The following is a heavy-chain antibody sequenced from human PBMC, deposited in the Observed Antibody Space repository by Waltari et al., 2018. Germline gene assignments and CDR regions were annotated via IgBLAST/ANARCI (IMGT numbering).Heavy chain of an antibody. CDR2: INPNRGGK. CDR1: GYTSTGYY. Sequence: QVQLVQSGAEVKKPGASVKVSCKASGYTSTGYYMHWVRQAPGQGLEWMGWINPNRGGKKHEKKVQGRVTMTRETSISNAYMELSRLRSDDTAVYYCARDGVLGIPRYYYYYMDVWGKGTTVTVSS. D-gene: IGHD7-27*01. J-gene: IGHJ6*03. CDR3: ARDGVLGIPRYYYYYMDV. V-gene: IGHV1-2*02.